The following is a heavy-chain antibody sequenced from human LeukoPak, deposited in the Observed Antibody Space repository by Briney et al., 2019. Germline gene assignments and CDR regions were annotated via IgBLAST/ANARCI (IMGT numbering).Heavy chain of an antibody. CDR2: ISSSSSYI. CDR3: AIDRYSSGWYTFDY. D-gene: IGHD6-19*01. CDR1: GFTFSSYW. J-gene: IGHJ4*02. Sequence: GGSLRLSCAASGFTFSSYWMHWVRQAPGKGLEWVSSISSSSSYIHYADSVKGRFTISRDKAKNSLYLQMNSLRAEDTAVYFCAIDRYSSGWYTFDYWGQGTLVTVSS. V-gene: IGHV3-21*01.